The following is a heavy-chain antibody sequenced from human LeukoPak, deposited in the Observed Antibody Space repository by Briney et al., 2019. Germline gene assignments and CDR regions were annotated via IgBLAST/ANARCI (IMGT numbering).Heavy chain of an antibody. J-gene: IGHJ4*02. Sequence: PGGSLRLSCAASGFTFSSYAMSWVRQAPGKGLEWVSAISGSGGSTYYADSVKGRFTISRDNSKNTLYLQMNSLRAEDTAVYYCARWHYYDSSGYFDYWGQGTLVTVSS. CDR2: ISGSGGST. CDR1: GFTFSSYA. CDR3: ARWHYYDSSGYFDY. D-gene: IGHD3-22*01. V-gene: IGHV3-23*01.